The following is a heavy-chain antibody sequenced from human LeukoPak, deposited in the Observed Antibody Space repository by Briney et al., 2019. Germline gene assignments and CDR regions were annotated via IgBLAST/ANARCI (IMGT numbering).Heavy chain of an antibody. V-gene: IGHV4-31*03. CDR3: ARDRDYYDSSGYYSNWFDP. D-gene: IGHD3-22*01. CDR2: IYYSGST. J-gene: IGHJ5*02. CDR1: GGSISSGTYY. Sequence: PSETLSLTCTVSGGSISSGTYYWSWIRQHPGKGLEWIGYIYYSGSTYFNPSLKSRVTISVDTSKNQFSLKLSSVTAADTAVYYCARDRDYYDSSGYYSNWFDPWGQGTLVTVSS.